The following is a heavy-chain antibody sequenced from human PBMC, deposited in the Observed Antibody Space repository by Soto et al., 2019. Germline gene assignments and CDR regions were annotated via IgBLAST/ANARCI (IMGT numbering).Heavy chain of an antibody. V-gene: IGHV3-23*01. J-gene: IGHJ4*02. Sequence: GGSLRLSCAASGFTFSSYALSWVRQAPGKGLEWVSSISGSGGSTYYADSVKGRFTISGDNSKNTLFLQMNSLRVEDTAIYYCAKDWGVRAIGFDYWGQGTLVTVSS. CDR3: AKDWGVRAIGFDY. D-gene: IGHD3-16*01. CDR1: GFTFSSYA. CDR2: ISGSGGST.